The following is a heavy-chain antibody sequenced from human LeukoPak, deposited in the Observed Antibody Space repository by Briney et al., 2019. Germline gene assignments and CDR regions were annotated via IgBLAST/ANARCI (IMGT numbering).Heavy chain of an antibody. D-gene: IGHD3-22*01. V-gene: IGHV4-61*02. CDR3: ARTYDTTRRDY. CDR2: IYTSGST. Sequence: PSETLSLTCTVSGGSISSGSYYWSWIRQPAGKGLEWIGRIYTSGSTNYNPSLKSRVTISVYTSKNQFSLKLSSVTAADTAVYYCARTYDTTRRDYWGQGTLVTVSS. J-gene: IGHJ4*02. CDR1: GGSISSGSYY.